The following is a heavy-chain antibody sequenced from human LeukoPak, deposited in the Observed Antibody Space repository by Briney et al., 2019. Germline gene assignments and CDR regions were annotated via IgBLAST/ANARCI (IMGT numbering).Heavy chain of an antibody. CDR3: AKEVEMATIDY. D-gene: IGHD5-24*01. V-gene: IGHV3-23*01. Sequence: GGSLRLSCAASGFTFSSYAMSWVRQAPGKGLEWGSAISGSGGSTYSADTVKGRFTISRDNSKNTLYLQMNSLRAEDTAVYYCAKEVEMATIDYWGQGTLVTVSS. CDR2: ISGSGGST. J-gene: IGHJ4*02. CDR1: GFTFSSYA.